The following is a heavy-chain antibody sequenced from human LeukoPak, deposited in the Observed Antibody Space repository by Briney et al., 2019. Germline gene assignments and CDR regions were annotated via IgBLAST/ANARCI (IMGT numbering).Heavy chain of an antibody. CDR2: INEDGSEK. V-gene: IGHV3-7*01. J-gene: IGHJ6*03. D-gene: IGHD3-10*01. Sequence: GGSLRLSCVVSEFNFRNHWMTWVRQAPGKRLEWAANINEDGSEKYYVDSVKGRFTISRDNANNSLYLQMHSLRAEDTAVYYCARDLTMVRGAFDYYMDVWGKGTTVTISS. CDR3: ARDLTMVRGAFDYYMDV. CDR1: EFNFRNHW.